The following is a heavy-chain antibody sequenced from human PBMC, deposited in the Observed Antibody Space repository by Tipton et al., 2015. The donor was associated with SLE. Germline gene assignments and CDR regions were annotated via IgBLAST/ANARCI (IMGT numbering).Heavy chain of an antibody. CDR2: IYHSGST. Sequence: TLSLTCTVSGYSISSGYYWGWIRQPPGKGLEWIGSIYHSGSTYYNPSLKSRVTISVDTSKNQFSLKLSSVTAADTAVYYCACLHGDDDYGDYALDYWGQGTLVTVSS. CDR3: ACLHGDDDYGDYALDY. V-gene: IGHV4-38-2*02. CDR1: GYSISSGYY. J-gene: IGHJ4*02. D-gene: IGHD4-17*01.